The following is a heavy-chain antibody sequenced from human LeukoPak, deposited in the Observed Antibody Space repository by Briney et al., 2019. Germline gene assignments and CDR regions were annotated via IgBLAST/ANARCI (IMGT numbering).Heavy chain of an antibody. V-gene: IGHV1-46*01. CDR2: INPSGGST. J-gene: IGHJ6*03. Sequence: GASVKVSCKASGYTFTSYYMHWVRQAPGQGLEWMGIINPSGGSTSYAQKFQGRVTMTRDMSTSTVSMELSSMRSEDTAVYFCARGGILWFGELSYYMDVWGKGTPVTVSS. CDR1: GYTFTSYY. CDR3: ARGGILWFGELSYYMDV. D-gene: IGHD3-10*01.